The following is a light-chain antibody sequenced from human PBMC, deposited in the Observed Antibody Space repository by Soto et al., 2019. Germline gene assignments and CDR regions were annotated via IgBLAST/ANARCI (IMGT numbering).Light chain of an antibody. V-gene: IGLV2-23*01. J-gene: IGLJ1*01. CDR1: NNL. Sequence: QSALTQPASVSGSPGQSITISCTGTNNLVSWYQQHPGKAPKVVVYEGTKRPSGVSNRFSGSNSGGTASLTISGLLAEDEASYFCCAYVGARSYVFGPGTKLTVL. CDR3: CAYVGARSYV. CDR2: EGT.